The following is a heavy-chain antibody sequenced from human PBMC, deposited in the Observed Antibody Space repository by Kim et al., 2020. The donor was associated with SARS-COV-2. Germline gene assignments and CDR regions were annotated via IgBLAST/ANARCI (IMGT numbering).Heavy chain of an antibody. J-gene: IGHJ4*02. V-gene: IGHV3-74*01. CDR1: GFTFNIYW. CDR2: INHDGSET. Sequence: GGSLRLSCVDSGFTFNIYWMHWVRQAPGKGLEWVSHINHDGSETTYADSVKGRFTISRDNAKHTFYLHMNSLRADDTAVYYCANFDTGDWGPGTLVTVSS. D-gene: IGHD5-18*01. CDR3: ANFDTGD.